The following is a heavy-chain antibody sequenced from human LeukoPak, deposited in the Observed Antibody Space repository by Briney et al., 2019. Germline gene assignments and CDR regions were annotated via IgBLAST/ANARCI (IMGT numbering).Heavy chain of an antibody. CDR3: ARMVRGVINPCDH. CDR2: ISNSGSFT. J-gene: IGHJ4*02. V-gene: IGHV3-23*01. Sequence: GGSLRLSCAASGFTFSSYGMHWVRQAPGKGLEWVSAISNSGSFTYFADAVKGRFTISRDNSKNTLFLQMNSLRVDDTAVYYCARMVRGVINPCDHWGQGTLVTVSS. D-gene: IGHD3-10*01. CDR1: GFTFSSYG.